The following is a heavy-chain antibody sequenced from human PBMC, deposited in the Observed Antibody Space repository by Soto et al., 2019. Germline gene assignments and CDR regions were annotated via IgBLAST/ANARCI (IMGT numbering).Heavy chain of an antibody. V-gene: IGHV1-69*04. CDR1: GRTFSSYT. J-gene: IGHJ6*02. D-gene: IGHD6-13*01. Sequence: SVKVSCNASGRTFSSYTISWVRQATGQGLEWMGRNIPILGIANYAQKFQGRVTITADKSTSTAYMELSSTRSEDTAAYYCARDRIAAAGTSYYYYGMDVWGQGTTVTVSS. CDR2: NIPILGIA. CDR3: ARDRIAAAGTSYYYYGMDV.